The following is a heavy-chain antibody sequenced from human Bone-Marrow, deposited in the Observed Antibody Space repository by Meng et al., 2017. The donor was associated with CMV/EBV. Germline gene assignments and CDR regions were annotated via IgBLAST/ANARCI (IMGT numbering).Heavy chain of an antibody. V-gene: IGHV4-38-2*02. Sequence: SETLSPTCTVSGYSISSGYYWGWSRQHPGKGLEWIGSIYHSGSTYYNTSLKSRVTISVDTSKNQFSLKLSSVTAADTAVYYCARGCQRGFGGTEAFDIWGQGTMVTVSS. CDR1: GYSISSGYY. J-gene: IGHJ3*02. CDR3: ARGCQRGFGGTEAFDI. CDR2: IYHSGST. D-gene: IGHD3-10*01.